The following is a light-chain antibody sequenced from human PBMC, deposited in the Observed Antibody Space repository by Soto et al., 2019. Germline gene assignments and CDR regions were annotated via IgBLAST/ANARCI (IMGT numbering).Light chain of an antibody. CDR1: QSVSSY. CDR2: DAS. Sequence: IVLTQSPATLSLSPGERANLSCRASQSVSSYLAWYQQKPGQDTRLLIYDASIRSTGIPARFSGSGSGTDFTLTISSLEPEDFAVYYCQQRSNWPPRFTFGPGTKVDIK. J-gene: IGKJ3*01. CDR3: QQRSNWPPRFT. V-gene: IGKV3-11*01.